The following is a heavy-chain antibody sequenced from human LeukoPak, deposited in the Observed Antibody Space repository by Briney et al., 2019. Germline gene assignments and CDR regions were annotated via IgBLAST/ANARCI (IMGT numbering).Heavy chain of an antibody. CDR2: IRQDGNEK. J-gene: IGHJ4*02. CDR3: ARGARYLVA. D-gene: IGHD3-16*02. Sequence: PGGSLRLSCAASGFTFSSYWMSWVRQAPGKGLEWVANIRQDGNEKYYVDSVKGRFTISRDNAKNSLSLQMNSLRAEDTAVYYCARGARYLVAWGQGTLVTVSS. CDR1: GFTFSSYW. V-gene: IGHV3-7*01.